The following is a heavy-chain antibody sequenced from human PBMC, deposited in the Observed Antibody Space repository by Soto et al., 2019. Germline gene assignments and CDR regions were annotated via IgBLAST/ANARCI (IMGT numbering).Heavy chain of an antibody. CDR1: GGSISSGDYY. CDR2: IYYSGST. V-gene: IGHV4-30-4*01. J-gene: IGHJ4*02. D-gene: IGHD3-22*01. CDR3: ARRRNSGYDYYYDSSGYYYGGHYFDY. Sequence: SETLSLTCTVSGGSISSGDYYWSWIRQPPGKGLEWIGYIYYSGSTYYNPSLKSRVTISVDTPKNQFSLKLSSVTAADTAVYYCARRRNSGYDYYYDSSGYYYGGHYFDYWGQGTLVTVSS.